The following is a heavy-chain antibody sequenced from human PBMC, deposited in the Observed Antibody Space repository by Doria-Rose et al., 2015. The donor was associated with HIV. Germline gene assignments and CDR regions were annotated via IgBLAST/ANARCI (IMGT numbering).Heavy chain of an antibody. CDR1: GGSFRGYY. V-gene: IGHV4-34*01. Sequence: VQLQESGAGLLKPSETLSLTCAVYGGSFRGYYWNWIRQPPGKGLEWIGEINHSGSPNYNPSLKSRVTMSVDTSRKQFSLKLNSVTAADTAVYYCARAGPEYYFDSWGQGTLVTVSS. CDR3: ARAGPEYYFDS. J-gene: IGHJ4*02. CDR2: INHSGSP.